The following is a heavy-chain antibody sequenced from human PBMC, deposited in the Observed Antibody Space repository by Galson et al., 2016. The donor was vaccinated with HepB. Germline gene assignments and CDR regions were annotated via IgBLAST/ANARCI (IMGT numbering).Heavy chain of an antibody. V-gene: IGHV3-30*03. CDR3: ATPRDSSGSYFPPRD. CDR2: ISYDGSHK. Sequence: SLRLSCAASGFTFSDFGMHWVRQAPGKGLEWLAVISYDGSHKYYADSVKGRFTICRDSSKNTLFLQMNSLRAEDTAVYYCATPRDSSGSYFPPRDWGQGTLVTVSS. CDR1: GFTFSDFG. J-gene: IGHJ4*02. D-gene: IGHD1-26*01.